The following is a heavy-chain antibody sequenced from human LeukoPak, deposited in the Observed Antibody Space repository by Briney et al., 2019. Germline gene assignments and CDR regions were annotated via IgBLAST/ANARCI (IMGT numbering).Heavy chain of an antibody. Sequence: ASVKVSCKVSVYTLTELSMHWVRQAPGKGLEWMGGFDPEDGETIYAQKFQGRVTMTEDTSTDTAYMELSSLRSEDTAVYYCATVIAAAGIHWFDPWGQGTLVTVSS. CDR3: ATVIAAAGIHWFDP. CDR1: VYTLTELS. D-gene: IGHD6-13*01. CDR2: FDPEDGET. V-gene: IGHV1-24*01. J-gene: IGHJ5*02.